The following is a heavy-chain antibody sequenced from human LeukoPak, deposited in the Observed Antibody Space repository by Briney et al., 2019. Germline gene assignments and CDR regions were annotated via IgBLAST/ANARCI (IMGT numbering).Heavy chain of an antibody. Sequence: GGPLRLSCVVSGFTLPYGMSWVRQAPGKGLEWVSYVSATGYTTSYADSGKGRFTISRDNAKNPVFLQMDSLRAEDTAVYYCAKGAVGKTESSGYPPHFDYWGQGTLVTVSS. CDR2: VSATGYTT. CDR1: GFTLPYG. J-gene: IGHJ4*02. D-gene: IGHD3-22*01. V-gene: IGHV3-23*01. CDR3: AKGAVGKTESSGYPPHFDY.